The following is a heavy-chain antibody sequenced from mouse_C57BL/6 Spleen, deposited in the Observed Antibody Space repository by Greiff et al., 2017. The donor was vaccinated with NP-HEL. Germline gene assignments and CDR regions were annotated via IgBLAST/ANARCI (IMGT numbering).Heavy chain of an antibody. CDR3: ARIDYYGSSYSWFAY. J-gene: IGHJ3*01. V-gene: IGHV2-9-1*01. Sequence: VQLQQSGPGLVAPSQSLSITCTVSGFSLTSYAISWVRQPPGKGLEWLGVIWTGGGTNYNSALKSRLSISKDNSKSQVFLKMNSLQTDDTARYYCARIDYYGSSYSWFAYWGQGTLVTVSA. D-gene: IGHD1-1*01. CDR2: IWTGGGT. CDR1: GFSLTSYA.